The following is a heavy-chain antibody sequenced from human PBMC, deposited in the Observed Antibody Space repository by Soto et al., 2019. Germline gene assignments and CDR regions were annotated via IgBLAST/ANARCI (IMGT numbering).Heavy chain of an antibody. J-gene: IGHJ3*01. CDR3: AYSSGWYRHDV. CDR2: LLHSGTT. V-gene: IGHV4-4*02. D-gene: IGHD6-19*01. Sequence: QVQLQESGPGLVKPSGTLSLTCAVSGDSISSPKWWTWLLRPPGKGVEWLGDLLHSGTTNYNPSLTSRVILSVDKSQNQFSLRLPSVTAADTAIYYCAYSSGWYRHDVWGQGTSVTVSS. CDR1: GDSISSPKW.